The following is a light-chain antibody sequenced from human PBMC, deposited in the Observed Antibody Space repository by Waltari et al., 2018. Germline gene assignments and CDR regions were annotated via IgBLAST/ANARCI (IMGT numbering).Light chain of an antibody. CDR2: EGR. V-gene: IGLV2-23*01. Sequence: QSALTQPASVSGSPGQSITISCPGSSSDFGTYNLVSWYQQYPGKAPKVMIYEGRKRPSGVSGRFSASKSGNTASLTISVLQAEDEADYYCCSYALRSVVFGGGTKVTVL. J-gene: IGLJ2*01. CDR1: SSDFGTYNL. CDR3: CSYALRSVV.